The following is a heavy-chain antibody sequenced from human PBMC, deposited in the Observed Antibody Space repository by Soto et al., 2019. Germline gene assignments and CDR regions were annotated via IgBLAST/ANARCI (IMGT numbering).Heavy chain of an antibody. J-gene: IGHJ4*02. CDR1: GFTFSSYS. V-gene: IGHV3-48*03. D-gene: IGHD3-9*01. Sequence: EVQLVEAGGTLVQPGGSQRLSCVASGFTFSSYSLVWVRQAPGKGLEWISYIFVSGTTIYYADSVKGRFTVSRDNAQNSLFLVMNSLRAEDTAVYYCARDKDWALDYWGQGTLVTVSS. CDR2: IFVSGTTI. CDR3: ARDKDWALDY.